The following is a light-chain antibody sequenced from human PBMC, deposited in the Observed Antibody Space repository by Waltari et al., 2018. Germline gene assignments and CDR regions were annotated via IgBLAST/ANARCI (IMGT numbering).Light chain of an antibody. CDR2: QDM. CDR3: QAWDTTIVV. Sequence: SYELTQPPSVSVSPGQTATITCSADQLGDKFVAWYQQKSGQSPVLVIYQDMKRPSGIPERFSGSNSGNTATLTISGTQVDDEADFYCQAWDTTIVVFGSGTKLTVL. J-gene: IGLJ6*01. V-gene: IGLV3-1*01. CDR1: QLGDKF.